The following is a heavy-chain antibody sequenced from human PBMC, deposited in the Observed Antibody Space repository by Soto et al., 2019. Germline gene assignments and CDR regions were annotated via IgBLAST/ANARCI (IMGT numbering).Heavy chain of an antibody. Sequence: GASVKVSCKASGYTFTSYAIHWVRQAPGQRLEWMGWINAGNGNTKYSQKFQGRVTITRDTSASTAYMELSSLRSEDTAVYYCARGDFLTYDDYWGQGTLVTAPQ. CDR2: INAGNGNT. J-gene: IGHJ4*02. V-gene: IGHV1-3*01. CDR1: GYTFTSYA. D-gene: IGHD3-16*01. CDR3: ARGDFLTYDDY.